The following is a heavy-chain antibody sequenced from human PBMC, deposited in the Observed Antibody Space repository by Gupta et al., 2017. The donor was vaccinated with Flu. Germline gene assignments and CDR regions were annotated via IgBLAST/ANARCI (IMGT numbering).Heavy chain of an antibody. CDR2: ISGSGGRT. J-gene: IGHJ4*02. V-gene: IGHV3-23*01. CDR1: GFSFRSDA. D-gene: IGHD1-7*01. Sequence: EVQLLESGGGLVQAGGSLRLSCSASGFSFRSDAMSWVRQAPGKGLEWVSLISGSGGRTYYAHSVKGRFTISRDNSKNTLYLQMNSLRAEDTAVYYCAKDEPWDYNFDFWGQGTLVTVSS. CDR3: AKDEPWDYNFDF.